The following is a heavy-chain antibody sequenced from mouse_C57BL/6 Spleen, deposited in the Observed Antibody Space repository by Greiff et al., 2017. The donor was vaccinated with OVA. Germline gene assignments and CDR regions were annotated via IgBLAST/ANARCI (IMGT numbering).Heavy chain of an antibody. CDR2: INPSSGYT. J-gene: IGHJ4*01. CDR1: GYTFTSYW. D-gene: IGHD2-4*01. V-gene: IGHV1-7*01. CDR3: AIYYDYDGDGEGYYAMDY. Sequence: QVQLQQSGAELAKPGASVKLSCKASGYTFTSYWMHWVKQRPGQGLEWIGYINPSSGYTKYNQKFKDKATLTADKSSSTAYMQLSSLTYEDSAVYYCAIYYDYDGDGEGYYAMDYWGQGTSVTVSS.